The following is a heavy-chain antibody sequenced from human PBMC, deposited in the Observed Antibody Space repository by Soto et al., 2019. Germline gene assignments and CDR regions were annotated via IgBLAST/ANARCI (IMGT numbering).Heavy chain of an antibody. D-gene: IGHD3-16*02. Sequence: GGSLRLSCAASGFTFNIYAMSWVRQAPGKGLEWVSGISGSGDRTHFVDSLKGRFTISRDNVKNTLYLQMNSLRAEDTAVYYCAKASTYEYVWGSFRYYFDHWGQGALVTVSS. V-gene: IGHV3-23*01. CDR3: AKASTYEYVWGSFRYYFDH. J-gene: IGHJ4*02. CDR2: ISGSGDRT. CDR1: GFTFNIYA.